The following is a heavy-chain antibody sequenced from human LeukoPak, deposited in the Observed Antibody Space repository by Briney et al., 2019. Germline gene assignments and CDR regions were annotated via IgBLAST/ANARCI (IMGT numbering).Heavy chain of an antibody. CDR3: ATETLGIDQPRSDY. J-gene: IGHJ4*02. CDR1: GGSISSGDYY. V-gene: IGHV4-30-4*01. CDR2: IYYSGST. Sequence: TSQTLSLTCTVSGGSISSGDYYWSWIRRPPGKGLEWIGYIYYSGSTYYNPSLKSRVTISVDTSKNQFSLKLSSVTAADTAVYYCATETLGIDQPRSDYWGQGTLVTVSS.